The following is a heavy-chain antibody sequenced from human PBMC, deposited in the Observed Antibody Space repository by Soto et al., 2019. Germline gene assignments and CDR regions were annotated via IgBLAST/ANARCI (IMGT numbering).Heavy chain of an antibody. D-gene: IGHD5-12*01. Sequence: QEELVESGGGVVQPVRSLRLSCAASGFSFNTYGMHWVRQAPGKGLEWVAVISYEGKHIYYADSVKGPFIISRDNSNNTLYLQLRSLRPEDTAVYLCAKGSKAGDGYNSVDYYVHGMDVWGQGTTVTVSS. V-gene: IGHV3-30*18. CDR1: GFSFNTYG. CDR3: AKGSKAGDGYNSVDYYVHGMDV. J-gene: IGHJ6*01. CDR2: ISYEGKHI.